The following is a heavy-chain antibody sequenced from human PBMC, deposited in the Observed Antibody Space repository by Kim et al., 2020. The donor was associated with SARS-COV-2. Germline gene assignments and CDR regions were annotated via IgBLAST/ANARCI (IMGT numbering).Heavy chain of an antibody. CDR3: ARDFTEGGMDV. CDR2: IGTAGDT. V-gene: IGHV3-13*04. CDR1: GFTFSSYD. Sequence: GGSLRLSCAASGFTFSSYDMHWVRQATGKGLEWVSAIGTAGDTYYPGSVKGRFTISRENAKNSLYLQMNSLRAGDTAVYYCARDFTEGGMDVWGQGTTVTVSS. J-gene: IGHJ6*02.